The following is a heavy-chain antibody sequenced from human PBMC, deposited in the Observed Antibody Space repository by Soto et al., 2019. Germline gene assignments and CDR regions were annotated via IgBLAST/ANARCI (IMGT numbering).Heavy chain of an antibody. V-gene: IGHV3-48*01. CDR2: ISSSSSTI. CDR3: ASEIRGYNGYDVMLRDY. D-gene: IGHD5-12*01. Sequence: PGGSLRLSCAASGFTFSSYSMNWVRQAPGKGLEWVSYISSSSSTIYYADSVKGRFTISRDNAKNSLYLQMNSLRAEDTAVYYCASEIRGYNGYDVMLRDYWGQGTLVTVSS. CDR1: GFTFSSYS. J-gene: IGHJ4*02.